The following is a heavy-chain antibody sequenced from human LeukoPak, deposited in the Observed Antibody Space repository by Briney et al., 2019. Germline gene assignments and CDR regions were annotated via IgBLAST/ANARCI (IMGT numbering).Heavy chain of an antibody. CDR3: ARIYYDFWSGLDY. J-gene: IGHJ4*02. Sequence: ASVKVSCKASGYTFTDYYMHWVRQAPGQGLEWMEIINPSGGSTSYAQKFQGRVTMTRDTSTSTVYLELSSLRSEDTAVYYCARIYYDFWSGLDYWGQGTLVTVSS. V-gene: IGHV1-46*01. D-gene: IGHD3-3*01. CDR2: INPSGGST. CDR1: GYTFTDYY.